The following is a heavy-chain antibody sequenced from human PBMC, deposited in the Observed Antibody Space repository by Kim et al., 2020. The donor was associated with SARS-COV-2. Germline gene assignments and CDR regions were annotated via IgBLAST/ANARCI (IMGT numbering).Heavy chain of an antibody. CDR2: RK. Sequence: RKRNADPVKGRFTISRENAKNTMYLQMNSLGAEETAVYYCARDGRGPPDYWGQGTLVTVSS. D-gene: IGHD3-16*01. J-gene: IGHJ4*02. CDR3: ARDGRGPPDY. V-gene: IGHV3-74*01.